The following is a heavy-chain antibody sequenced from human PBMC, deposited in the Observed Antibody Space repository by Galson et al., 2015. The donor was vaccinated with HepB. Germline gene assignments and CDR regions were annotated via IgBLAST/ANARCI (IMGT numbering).Heavy chain of an antibody. CDR3: ATGSSSWTKFDS. V-gene: IGHV3-23*01. Sequence: SLRLSCAASGFTFSSYGTSWVRQAPGKGLEWVSSITGSGGSTYYADSVKGRFTISRDSSKNTVYLQMNSLRADDTAVYYCATGSSSWTKFDSWGQGTLVTVSS. D-gene: IGHD6-13*01. J-gene: IGHJ4*02. CDR1: GFTFSSYG. CDR2: ITGSGGST.